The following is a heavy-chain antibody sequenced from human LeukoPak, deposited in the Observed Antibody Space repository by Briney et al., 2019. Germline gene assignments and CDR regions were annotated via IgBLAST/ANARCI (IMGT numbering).Heavy chain of an antibody. CDR1: GYSISRGYY. Sequence: PSETLSLTCDVSGYSISRGYYWGWVRPSPGKGLEWIANIHHSGRTYYNPSLKRRVTISVDMSKNQISLKLTSVTAADTAVYHCTRETIRFCSDTDCLQGEFWGQGALVTVSS. V-gene: IGHV4-38-2*02. CDR3: TRETIRFCSDTDCLQGEF. J-gene: IGHJ4*02. D-gene: IGHD2-15*01. CDR2: IHHSGRT.